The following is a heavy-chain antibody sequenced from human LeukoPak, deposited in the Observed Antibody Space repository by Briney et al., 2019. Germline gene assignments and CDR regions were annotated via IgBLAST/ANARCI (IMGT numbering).Heavy chain of an antibody. CDR1: GFIFSSSE. CDR3: AKDVDLIAVAGPPVNYFDY. D-gene: IGHD6-19*01. V-gene: IGHV3-48*03. Sequence: SGGSLRLSCAASGFIFSSSEMNWVRQAPGKGLEWVSYISSGGSAIYYADSVRGRFTISRDNAKNSLYLQMNSLRAEDTAVYYCAKDVDLIAVAGPPVNYFDYWGQGTLVTVSS. J-gene: IGHJ4*02. CDR2: ISSGGSAI.